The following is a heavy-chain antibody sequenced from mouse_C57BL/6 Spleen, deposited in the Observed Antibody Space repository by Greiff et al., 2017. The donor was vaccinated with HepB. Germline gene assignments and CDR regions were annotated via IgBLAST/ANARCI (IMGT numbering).Heavy chain of an antibody. Sequence: QVHVKQPGAELVKPGASVKLSCKASGYTFTSYWMHWVKQRPGQGLEWIGMIHPNSGSTNYNEKFKSKATLTVDKSSSTAYMQLSSLTSEDSAVYYCARCYGSSYWYFDVWGTGTTVTVSS. D-gene: IGHD1-1*01. CDR3: ARCYGSSYWYFDV. V-gene: IGHV1-64*01. CDR1: GYTFTSYW. CDR2: IHPNSGST. J-gene: IGHJ1*03.